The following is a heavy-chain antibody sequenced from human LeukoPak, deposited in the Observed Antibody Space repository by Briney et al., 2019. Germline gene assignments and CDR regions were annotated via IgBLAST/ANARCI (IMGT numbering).Heavy chain of an antibody. CDR3: ARDLVTMVRGEGWFDP. CDR2: ISAYNGDT. V-gene: IGHV1-18*01. D-gene: IGHD3-10*01. CDR1: GYIFSHNG. Sequence: ASVKVSCKTSGYIFSHNGISWVRQAPGQGPEWMGWISAYNGDTNYAQNFQGRVTMTRDTSTSTVYMELRSLRSDDTAVYYCARDLVTMVRGEGWFDPWGQGTLVTVSS. J-gene: IGHJ5*02.